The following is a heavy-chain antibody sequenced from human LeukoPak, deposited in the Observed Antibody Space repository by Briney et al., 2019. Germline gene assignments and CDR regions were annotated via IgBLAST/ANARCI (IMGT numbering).Heavy chain of an antibody. V-gene: IGHV4-39*07. D-gene: IGHD3-22*01. Sequence: MSSETLSLTCIVSGGSISSSSSYWGWIRQPPGRGLVWIGIIYYSGSIYYNPSLKSRVTMSVDTTKNQFSLKLSSVTAADTAVYYCARDEDDSSGYLWFDPWGQGTLVTVSS. CDR2: IYYSGSI. CDR3: ARDEDDSSGYLWFDP. J-gene: IGHJ5*02. CDR1: GGSISSSSSY.